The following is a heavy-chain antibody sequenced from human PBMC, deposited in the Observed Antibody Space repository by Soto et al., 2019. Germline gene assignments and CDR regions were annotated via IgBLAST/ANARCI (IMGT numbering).Heavy chain of an antibody. D-gene: IGHD2-2*01. J-gene: IGHJ4*02. Sequence: PSETLSLTCAVYGWSFSGYYWSWIRQPPGKGLEWIGEINHSGSTNYNPSLKSRVTISVDTSKNQFSLKLSSVTAADTAVYYCARVDGYCSSTSCYGEFDYWGQGTLVTVSS. V-gene: IGHV4-34*01. CDR2: INHSGST. CDR3: ARVDGYCSSTSCYGEFDY. CDR1: GWSFSGYY.